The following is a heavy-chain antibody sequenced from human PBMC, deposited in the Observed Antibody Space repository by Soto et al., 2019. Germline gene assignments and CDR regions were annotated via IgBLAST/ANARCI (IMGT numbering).Heavy chain of an antibody. CDR3: ARGASTERYFSPSGGAWFDP. D-gene: IGHD3-9*01. J-gene: IGHJ5*02. V-gene: IGHV4-59*12. CDR2: IYYSGST. Sequence: ASETLSLSCTVSGGSISSYYWSWIRQPPGKGLEWIGYIYYSGSTNYNPSLKSRVTISVDTSKKQFTLQLTSVTAADTAVYYCARGASTERYFSPSGGAWFDPWGQGTLVTVSS. CDR1: GGSISSYY.